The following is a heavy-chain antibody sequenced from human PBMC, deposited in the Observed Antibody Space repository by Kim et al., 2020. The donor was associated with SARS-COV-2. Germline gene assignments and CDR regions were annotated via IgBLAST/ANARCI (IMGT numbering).Heavy chain of an antibody. V-gene: IGHV1-69*13. CDR3: AREGSSSLSGLGYSYGYEFDY. CDR1: GGTFSSYA. J-gene: IGHJ4*02. CDR2: IIPIFGTA. Sequence: SVKVSCKASGGTFSSYAISWVRQAPGQGLEWMGGIIPIFGTANYAQKFQGRVTITADESTSTAYMELSSLRSEDTAVYYCAREGSSSLSGLGYSYGYEFDYWGQGTLVTVSS. D-gene: IGHD5-18*01.